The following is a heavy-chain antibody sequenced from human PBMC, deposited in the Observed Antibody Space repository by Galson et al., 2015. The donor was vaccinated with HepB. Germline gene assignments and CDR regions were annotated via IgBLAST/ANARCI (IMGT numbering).Heavy chain of an antibody. V-gene: IGHV3-23*01. Sequence: SLRLSCATSGFTFDNHAMSWVRQAPGKGLEWVSAVSGSGGSRYYADFVKGRFTISRDDSKNTLYLQMNSLRAEDTAVYYCATHPSVSGVGYFDYWGRGTLVTVFS. J-gene: IGHJ4*01. CDR3: ATHPSVSGVGYFDY. D-gene: IGHD2-8*01. CDR2: VSGSGGSR. CDR1: GFTFDNHA.